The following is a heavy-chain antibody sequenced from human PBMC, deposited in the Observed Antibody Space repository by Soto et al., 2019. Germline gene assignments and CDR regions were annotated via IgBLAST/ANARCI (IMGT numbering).Heavy chain of an antibody. J-gene: IGHJ2*01. V-gene: IGHV3-9*01. CDR3: AKDSGYSYGYGNWYFDL. D-gene: IGHD5-18*01. CDR1: GFTFDDYA. Sequence: GGSLRLSCAASGFTFDDYAMHWVRQAPGKGLEWVSGISWNSGSIGYADSVKGRFTISRDNAKNSLYLQMNSLRAEDTALYYCAKDSGYSYGYGNWYFDLWGRGTLVTVSS. CDR2: ISWNSGSI.